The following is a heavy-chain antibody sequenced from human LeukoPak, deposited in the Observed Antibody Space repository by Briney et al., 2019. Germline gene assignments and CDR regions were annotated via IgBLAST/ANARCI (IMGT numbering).Heavy chain of an antibody. Sequence: ASVKVSCKASGYTFTSYHMHWVRQAPGQGLEWMGIINPSDGSTTYAQNFQGRVTMTRDMSTSTVYMELSSLRSEDTAVYYCARSSRELGGYAPWELMPPFDYWGQGTLVTVSS. J-gene: IGHJ4*02. V-gene: IGHV1-46*01. CDR1: GYTFTSYH. D-gene: IGHD1-7*01. CDR2: INPSDGST. CDR3: ARSSRELGGYAPWELMPPFDY.